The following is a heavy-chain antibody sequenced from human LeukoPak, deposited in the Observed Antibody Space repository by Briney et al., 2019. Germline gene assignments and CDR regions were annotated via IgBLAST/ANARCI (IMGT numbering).Heavy chain of an antibody. D-gene: IGHD3-10*01. J-gene: IGHJ5*02. V-gene: IGHV1-2*02. CDR1: GFTFSTYG. Sequence: GRSLRLSCAASGFTFSTYGMHWVRQAPGQGLEWMGWINPYSGDTNYAQKFQGRVTMTRDTSINTAYMALSSLRSEDTAVYYCAGNYYGSGSPYNWFDPWGQGTLVTVSS. CDR3: AGNYYGSGSPYNWFDP. CDR2: INPYSGDT.